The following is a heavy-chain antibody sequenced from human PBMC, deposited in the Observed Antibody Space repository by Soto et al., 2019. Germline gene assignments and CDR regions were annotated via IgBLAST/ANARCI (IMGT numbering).Heavy chain of an antibody. CDR2: IYYSGST. V-gene: IGHV4-59*01. CDR3: ARVVFLTVTTSNWFDP. Sequence: SGSVRQTGTDADSANISDHWSRIRQPPGKGLEWIGYIYYSGSTNYNPSLKSRVTISVDTSKNQFSLKLSSVTAADTAVYYCARVVFLTVTTSNWFDPWGLGTLVTVS. J-gene: IGHJ5*02. D-gene: IGHD4-17*01. CDR1: DSANISDH.